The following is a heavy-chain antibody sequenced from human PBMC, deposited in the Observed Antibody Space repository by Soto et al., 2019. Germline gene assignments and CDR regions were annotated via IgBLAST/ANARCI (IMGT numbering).Heavy chain of an antibody. CDR1: GGTFSSYT. D-gene: IGHD3-3*01. CDR3: ASQNPSYWSGYYTAFDI. V-gene: IGHV1-69*02. J-gene: IGHJ3*02. CDR2: IIPILGIA. Sequence: ASVKVSCKASGGTFSSYTISWVRQAPGQGLEWMGRIIPILGIANYAQKFQGRVTITADKSTSTAYMELSSLRSEDTAVYYCASQNPSYWSGYYTAFDIWGQGTMVTVSS.